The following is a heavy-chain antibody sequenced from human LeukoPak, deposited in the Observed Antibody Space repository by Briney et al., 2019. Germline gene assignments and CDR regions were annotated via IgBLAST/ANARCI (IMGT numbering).Heavy chain of an antibody. CDR3: ARGGYYYDSSGYYYRYAFDI. CDR1: GGSISTYY. CDR2: VYYSGST. Sequence: PSETLSPTCTVSGGSISTYYWSWIRQPPGKGLEWIGYVYYSGSTNYNPSLRSRVTISVDTSKNQFSLKLSSVTAADTAVYYCARGGYYYDSSGYYYRYAFDIWGQGTMVTVSS. J-gene: IGHJ3*02. V-gene: IGHV4-59*01. D-gene: IGHD3-22*01.